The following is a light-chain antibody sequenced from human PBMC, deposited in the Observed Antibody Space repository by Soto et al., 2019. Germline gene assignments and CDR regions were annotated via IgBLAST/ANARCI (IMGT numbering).Light chain of an antibody. J-gene: IGKJ2*01. V-gene: IGKV1-39*01. CDR3: QQSFSTPYT. CDR1: QSISTY. CDR2: AAS. Sequence: DLQMTQSPSSLSASVGGRVTITCRASQSISTYLNWYQQKPGKAPKLLIYAASSLQSGVPLRFSGSGSGTDFTLTISSLQPEDFATYYCQQSFSTPYTFGQGTNLEIK.